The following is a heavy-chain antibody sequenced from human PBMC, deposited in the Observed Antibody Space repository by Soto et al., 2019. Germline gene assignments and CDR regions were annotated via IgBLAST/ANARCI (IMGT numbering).Heavy chain of an antibody. CDR3: ATQGGLVILPYFDY. J-gene: IGHJ4*02. D-gene: IGHD3-9*01. CDR2: IYYSGST. V-gene: IGHV4-39*01. CDR1: GGSISSSSYY. Sequence: SETLSLTCTVSGGSISSSSYYWGWIRQPPGKGLEWIGSIYYSGSTYYNPSLKSRVTISVDTSKNQFSLKLSSVTAADTAVYYCATQGGLVILPYFDYWGQGTLVTVSS.